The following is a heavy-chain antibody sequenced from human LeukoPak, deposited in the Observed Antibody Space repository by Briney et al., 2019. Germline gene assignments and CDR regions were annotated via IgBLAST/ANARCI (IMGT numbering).Heavy chain of an antibody. V-gene: IGHV3-23*01. Sequence: GGSLRLSCVASGFTFSNKAMSWVRQAPGMGLEWVTSTTQSGESSGYADSVKGRFTISRDNSKNTLFLQMDSLRVEDTAIYYCARESGGDWGYFDDWGQGTLDTVSS. D-gene: IGHD2-21*02. J-gene: IGHJ4*02. CDR1: GFTFSNKA. CDR3: ARESGGDWGYFDD. CDR2: TTQSGESS.